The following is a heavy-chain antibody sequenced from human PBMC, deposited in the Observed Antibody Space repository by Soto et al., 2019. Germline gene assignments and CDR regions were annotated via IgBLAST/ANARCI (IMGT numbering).Heavy chain of an antibody. V-gene: IGHV3-20*01. CDR3: ARVVQLERLYYYYYYMDV. Sequence: PGGSLRLSCAASGFNFDDYGMSWVRQAPGKGLEWVSNINWNGGSTGYADSVKGRFTISRDNAKNSLYLEMNSLRAEDTALYHCARVVQLERLYYYYYYMDVWGKGTTVTVSS. CDR1: GFNFDDYG. CDR2: INWNGGST. J-gene: IGHJ6*03. D-gene: IGHD1-1*01.